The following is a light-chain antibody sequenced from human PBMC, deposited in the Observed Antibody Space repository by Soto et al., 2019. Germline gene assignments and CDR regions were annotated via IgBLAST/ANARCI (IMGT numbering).Light chain of an antibody. Sequence: EIVMTQSPATLSVSPGERATLSCRASQSVRSNFAWYQQKPGQAPRLLVYGASTRATGIPARFSGSGSGTEFTLTISSLQSEDFAVYYCQHYNNWPRTFGQGTKVEIK. J-gene: IGKJ1*01. V-gene: IGKV3-15*01. CDR2: GAS. CDR3: QHYNNWPRT. CDR1: QSVRSN.